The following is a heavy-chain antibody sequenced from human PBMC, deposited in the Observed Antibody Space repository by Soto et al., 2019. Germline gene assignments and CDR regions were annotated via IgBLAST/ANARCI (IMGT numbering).Heavy chain of an antibody. J-gene: IGHJ4*02. CDR3: ARDHGKQWLGYLDY. CDR1: GFSFSDHG. Sequence: QVQLVESGGGVVQPGRSLRLSCAVSGFSFSDHGMHWVRQAPGKGLEWVAVISHDGRNKRYGDTVRGRITISRDNSKNTVYLEMNSLTVDDTGIYYCARDHGKQWLGYLDYWGQGALVTVSS. CDR2: ISHDGRNK. V-gene: IGHV3-30*03. D-gene: IGHD6-19*01.